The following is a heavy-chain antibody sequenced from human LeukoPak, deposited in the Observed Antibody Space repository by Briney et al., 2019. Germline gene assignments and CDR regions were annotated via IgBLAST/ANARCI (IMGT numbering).Heavy chain of an antibody. D-gene: IGHD1-1*01. Sequence: GGSLRLSFAASGFTSSSCSMSWVRQAPGEGLEWVSRTRGRGGRIDYADSVKGRFTIYRDNSKNTPSLQMNSLTAEDTAVYYCAKNPRLEGWIYFDSWGQGILVTVSS. V-gene: IGHV3-23*01. CDR3: AKNPRLEGWIYFDS. CDR2: TRGRGGRI. CDR1: GFTSSSCS. J-gene: IGHJ4*02.